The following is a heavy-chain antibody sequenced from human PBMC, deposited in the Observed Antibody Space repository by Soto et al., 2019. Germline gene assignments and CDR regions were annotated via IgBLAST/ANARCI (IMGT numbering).Heavy chain of an antibody. Sequence: QVQLQESGPGLVKPSQTLSLTCTVSGGSISSSGYYWSWIRQHPGNGLEWIGYIYYSGSTYYNPSLKSRVAISVDTSKNQFSLKLSSVTAADTAVYFCAASCVSCGGFNYYGMDVWGQGTTVTVSS. J-gene: IGHJ6*02. CDR2: IYYSGST. CDR1: GGSISSSGYY. CDR3: AASCVSCGGFNYYGMDV. V-gene: IGHV4-31*03. D-gene: IGHD5-12*01.